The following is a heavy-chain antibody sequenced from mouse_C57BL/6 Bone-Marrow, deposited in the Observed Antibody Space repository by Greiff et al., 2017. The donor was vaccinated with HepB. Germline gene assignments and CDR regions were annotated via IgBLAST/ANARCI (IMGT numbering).Heavy chain of an antibody. CDR2: INPGSGGT. Sequence: QVQLQQSGAELVRPGTSVKVSCKASGYAFTNYLIEWVKQRPGQGLEWIGVINPGSGGTNYNEKFKGKATLTADKSSSTAYMQLSSLTSEDSAVYFCARWNKRGGNYDYYAMDYWGQGTSVTVSS. D-gene: IGHD2-1*01. J-gene: IGHJ4*01. CDR3: ARWNKRGGNYDYYAMDY. CDR1: GYAFTNYL. V-gene: IGHV1-54*01.